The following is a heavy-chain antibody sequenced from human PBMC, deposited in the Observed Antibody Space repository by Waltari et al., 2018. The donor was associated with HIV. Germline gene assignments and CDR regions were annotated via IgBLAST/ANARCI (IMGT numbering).Heavy chain of an antibody. V-gene: IGHV3-73*02. J-gene: IGHJ4*02. Sequence: EVPLVESGGALAQPGGSLKLSCEASGFNFGATGMHWVRQVSGRGLEWVGRIRSKNKKHATVVAAPLNGRFSISRDDSKNMAFLQMNSLKIEDTAVYFCTTEGLAYWGQGTLVTVSA. CDR3: TTEGLAY. D-gene: IGHD4-17*01. CDR2: IRSKNKKHAT. CDR1: GFNFGATG.